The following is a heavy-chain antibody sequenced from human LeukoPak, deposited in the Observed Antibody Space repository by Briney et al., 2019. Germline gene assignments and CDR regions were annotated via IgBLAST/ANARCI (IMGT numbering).Heavy chain of an antibody. Sequence: GASVKVSCKASGFTFTSSAVQWVRQARGQRLEWIGWIVVGSGNTNYAQEFQERVTITRDMSTSTAYMELSSLRSEDTAAYYCAADPTYYYGSGSYFVYWGRGTLVTVSS. CDR3: AADPTYYYGSGSYFVY. D-gene: IGHD3-10*01. J-gene: IGHJ4*02. CDR1: GFTFTSSA. V-gene: IGHV1-58*01. CDR2: IVVGSGNT.